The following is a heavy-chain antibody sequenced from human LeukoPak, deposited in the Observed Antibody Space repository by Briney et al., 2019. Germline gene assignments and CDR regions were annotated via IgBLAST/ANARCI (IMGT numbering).Heavy chain of an antibody. CDR2: IYYSGST. CDR3: ARLRPYYYDSSGYYGAFDI. V-gene: IGHV4-39*01. Sequence: PSETLSLTCTVSGGSISSSSYYWGWIRQPPGKGLEWIGSIYYSGSTYYNPSLKSRVTISVDTSKNQFSPKLSSVTAADTAVYYCARLRPYYYDSSGYYGAFDIWGQGTMVTVSS. D-gene: IGHD3-22*01. CDR1: GGSISSSSYY. J-gene: IGHJ3*02.